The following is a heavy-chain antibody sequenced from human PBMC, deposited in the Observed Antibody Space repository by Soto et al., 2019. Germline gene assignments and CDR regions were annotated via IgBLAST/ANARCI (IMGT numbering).Heavy chain of an antibody. CDR1: GFTFSSYS. CDR3: AGFLEWLWWFDP. Sequence: VQLVESGGGLVKPGGSLRLSCAASGFTFSSYSMNWVRQAPGKGLEWVSSISSSSSYIYYADSVKGRFTISRDNAKNSLYLQMNSLRAEDTAVYYCAGFLEWLWWFDPWGQGTLVTVSS. CDR2: ISSSSSYI. V-gene: IGHV3-21*01. J-gene: IGHJ5*02. D-gene: IGHD3-3*01.